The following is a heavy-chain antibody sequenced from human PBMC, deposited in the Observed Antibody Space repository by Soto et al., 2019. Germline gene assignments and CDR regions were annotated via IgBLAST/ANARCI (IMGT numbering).Heavy chain of an antibody. CDR1: GGTFSSYA. J-gene: IGHJ4*02. D-gene: IGHD6-19*01. CDR2: IIPIFGTA. Sequence: QVQLVQSGAEVKQPGSSVKVSCKASGGTFSSYAISWVRQAPGQGLEWMGGIIPIFGTANDAQKFQGRVTITADESTSTAYMELSRLRSEDTAVYYCARLPVADLYRDYWGQGTLVTVSS. V-gene: IGHV1-69*12. CDR3: ARLPVADLYRDY.